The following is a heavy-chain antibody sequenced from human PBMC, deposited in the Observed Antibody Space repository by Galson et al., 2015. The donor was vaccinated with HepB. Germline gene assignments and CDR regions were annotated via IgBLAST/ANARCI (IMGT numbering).Heavy chain of an antibody. V-gene: IGHV3-33*01. CDR3: AREGLGYCSYGSCYSTPLDY. D-gene: IGHD2-15*01. CDR2: IWYDGSNK. Sequence: SLRLSCAASGFTFSNYGIHWVRQAPGKGLEWVAVIWYDGSNKYYADSVKGRFTISRDNSKSTLYLQMNSLRAEDTAVYYCAREGLGYCSYGSCYSTPLDYWGQGTLVTVSS. CDR1: GFTFSNYG. J-gene: IGHJ4*02.